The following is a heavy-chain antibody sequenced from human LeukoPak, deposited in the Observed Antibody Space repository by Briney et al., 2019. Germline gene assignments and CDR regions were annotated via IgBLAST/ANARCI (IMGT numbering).Heavy chain of an antibody. D-gene: IGHD5-18*01. Sequence: GGSLRLSCAASGFTFSSYAMHWVRQAPGKGLEWVAVISYDGSNKYYADSVKGRFTISRDNSKNTLYLQMNSLRAEDTAVYYCAASGGIQLWVPGYYYYYYMDVWGKGTTVTVSS. J-gene: IGHJ6*03. CDR2: ISYDGSNK. CDR1: GFTFSSYA. V-gene: IGHV3-30*04. CDR3: AASGGIQLWVPGYYYYYYMDV.